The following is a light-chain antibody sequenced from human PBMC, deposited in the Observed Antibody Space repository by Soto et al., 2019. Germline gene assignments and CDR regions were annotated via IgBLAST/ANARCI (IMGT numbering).Light chain of an antibody. CDR1: QSVSSS. J-gene: IGKJ3*01. CDR2: AAS. CDR3: QQRSSWRPGLT. V-gene: IGKV3-11*01. Sequence: EIVFTQSQATLSLSPGERATLSCRASQSVSSSLAWYQQKPVQAPRLLIYAASNRATGIPARFSGSWSGTGFTLTIRSLEPEDFAVFSCQQRSSWRPGLTFGPGTKVDTK.